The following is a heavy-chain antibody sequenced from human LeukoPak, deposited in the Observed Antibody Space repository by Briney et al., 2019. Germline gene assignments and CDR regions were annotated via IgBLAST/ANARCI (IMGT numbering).Heavy chain of an antibody. J-gene: IGHJ4*02. V-gene: IGHV5-51*01. CDR1: GYSFPTYW. CDR2: IYPDESNI. Sequence: GESLKISCKGSGYSFPTYWIAWVRQMPAKGLEWMGIIYPDESNIRYSPSFQVQVTISADKSISTGYLQWSSLKASDTAMYYCATSPSRGYSSSFEYWGQGTLVTVSS. D-gene: IGHD2-2*03. CDR3: ATSPSRGYSSSFEY.